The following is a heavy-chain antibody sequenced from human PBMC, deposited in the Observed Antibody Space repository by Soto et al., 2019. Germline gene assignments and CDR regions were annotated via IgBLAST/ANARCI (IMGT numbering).Heavy chain of an antibody. CDR1: GFTFSSYG. CDR3: ARACRDGYNYGLDY. CDR2: IWYDGSNK. Sequence: QVQLVESGGGVVQPGRSLRLSCAASGFTFSSYGMHWVRQAPGKGLEWVAVIWYDGSNKYYADSVKGRFTISRDNSKNTLYLQMNSLRAEDTAVYYCARACRDGYNYGLDYWGQGTLVTVSS. D-gene: IGHD5-12*01. V-gene: IGHV3-33*01. J-gene: IGHJ4*02.